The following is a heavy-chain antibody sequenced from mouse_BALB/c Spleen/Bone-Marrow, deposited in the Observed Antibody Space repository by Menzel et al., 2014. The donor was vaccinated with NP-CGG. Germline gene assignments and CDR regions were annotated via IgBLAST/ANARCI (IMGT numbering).Heavy chain of an antibody. J-gene: IGHJ4*01. V-gene: IGHV5-6-3*01. CDR1: RFTFSSYG. D-gene: IGHD1-1*01. CDR3: ARDRYYGYAMDY. Sequence: EVKLEESGGGLVQPGGSLKLSCAASRFTFSSYGMSWVRQTPDKRLELVATINSNGGSTYYPDSVKGRFTISRDNAKNTLYLQMSSLKSEDTAMYYCARDRYYGYAMDYWGQGTSVTVSS. CDR2: INSNGGST.